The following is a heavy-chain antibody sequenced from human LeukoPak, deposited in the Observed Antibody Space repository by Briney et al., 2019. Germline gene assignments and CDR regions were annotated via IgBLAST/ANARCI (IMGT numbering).Heavy chain of an antibody. Sequence: GGSLRLSCAASGFTFSSYGMHWVRQAPGKGLEWVSAISGSGGSTYYADSVKGRFTISRDNSKNTLYLQMNSLRAEDTAVYYCAKDRSPYYDSSGPWVDWGQGTLVTVSS. J-gene: IGHJ4*02. CDR1: GFTFSSYG. V-gene: IGHV3-23*01. D-gene: IGHD3-22*01. CDR2: ISGSGGST. CDR3: AKDRSPYYDSSGPWVD.